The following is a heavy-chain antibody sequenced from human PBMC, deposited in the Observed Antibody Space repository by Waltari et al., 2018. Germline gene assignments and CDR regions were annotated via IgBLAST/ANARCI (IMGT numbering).Heavy chain of an antibody. J-gene: IGHJ4*02. CDR2: FSPSGAGT. CDR1: GFTFSTYY. V-gene: IGHV1-46*03. D-gene: IGHD3-16*01. Sequence: QFQLVQSGAEVKKPGASVKVSCEASGFTFSTYYVHWVRQAPGQGLEWMALFSPSGAGTRYAEKCQVRVTLTRDTSTSTVYMDLSSLRSEDTAVYYCATFVSGSFTFPDYWGQGTLVTVSS. CDR3: ATFVSGSFTFPDY.